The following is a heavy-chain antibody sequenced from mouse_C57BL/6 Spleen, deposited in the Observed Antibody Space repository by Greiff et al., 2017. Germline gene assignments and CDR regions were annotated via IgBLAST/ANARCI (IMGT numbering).Heavy chain of an antibody. J-gene: IGHJ1*03. CDR2: IRNKANGYTT. D-gene: IGHD2-10*01. V-gene: IGHV7-3*01. Sequence: EVKLMESGGGLVQPGGSLSLSCAASGFTFTDYYMSWVRQPPGKALEWLGFIRNKANGYTTEYSASVKGRFTISRDNSQSILYLQMNALRAEDSATYYCARSPSYGNYWYFDVWGTGTTVTVSS. CDR3: ARSPSYGNYWYFDV. CDR1: GFTFTDYY.